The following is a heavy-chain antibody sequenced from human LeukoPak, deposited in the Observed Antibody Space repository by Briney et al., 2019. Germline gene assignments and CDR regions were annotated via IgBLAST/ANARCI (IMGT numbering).Heavy chain of an antibody. J-gene: IGHJ5*02. V-gene: IGHV3-23*01. CDR1: GFTFSSYA. CDR2: ISDIGGIT. D-gene: IGHD2-2*01. CDR3: AKLTRGYCSSTACPNWFDP. Sequence: GGSLRLSCAASGFTFSSYAMSWVRHAPGEGLEWVSAISDIGGITYYAGSVKGRFTFPRDSSKDTLYFQVNTRRGRDTAVYYCAKLTRGYCSSTACPNWFDPWGQGTLVTVSS.